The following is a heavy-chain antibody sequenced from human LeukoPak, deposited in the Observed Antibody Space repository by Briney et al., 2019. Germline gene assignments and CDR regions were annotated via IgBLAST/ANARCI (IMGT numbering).Heavy chain of an antibody. Sequence: PGGSLRLSCAASGFTFDDYGMSWVRQAPGKGLEWVFGINWNGGSTGYADSVKGRFTISRDNAKNSLYLQMNSLRAEDTALYYCARNYYGSGSYYIPRFDYWGQGTLVTVSS. CDR1: GFTFDDYG. J-gene: IGHJ4*02. CDR2: INWNGGST. D-gene: IGHD3-10*01. CDR3: ARNYYGSGSYYIPRFDY. V-gene: IGHV3-20*04.